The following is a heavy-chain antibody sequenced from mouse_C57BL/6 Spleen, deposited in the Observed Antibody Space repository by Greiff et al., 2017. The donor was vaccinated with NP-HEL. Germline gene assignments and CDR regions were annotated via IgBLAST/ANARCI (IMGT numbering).Heavy chain of an antibody. CDR3: ARLSYGSTDYYAMDY. CDR1: GYTFTSYW. Sequence: VQLQQSGAELVKPGASVKMSCKASGYTFTSYWITWVKQRPGQGLEWIGDIYPGSGSTNYNEKFKSKATLTVDTSSSTAYMQLSSLTSEDSAVYYCARLSYGSTDYYAMDYWGQGTSVTVSS. CDR2: IYPGSGST. D-gene: IGHD1-1*01. J-gene: IGHJ4*01. V-gene: IGHV1-55*01.